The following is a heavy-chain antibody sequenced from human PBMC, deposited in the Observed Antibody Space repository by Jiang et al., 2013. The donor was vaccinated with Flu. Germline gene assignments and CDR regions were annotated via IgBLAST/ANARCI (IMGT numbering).Heavy chain of an antibody. V-gene: IGHV5-51*01. CDR1: GYTFSGYW. Sequence: GAEVKKPGESLKISCKGSGYTFSGYWIGWMRQTPGNGLEWMGTFFPLDSQTKYSPSFQGRVILSADKSISTAYLQWRSLETSDTAIYFCARFSGRSLRDNWFDPWGQGTRVTVSS. J-gene: IGHJ5*02. CDR3: ARFSGRSLRDNWFDP. D-gene: IGHD3-10*01. CDR2: FFPLDSQT.